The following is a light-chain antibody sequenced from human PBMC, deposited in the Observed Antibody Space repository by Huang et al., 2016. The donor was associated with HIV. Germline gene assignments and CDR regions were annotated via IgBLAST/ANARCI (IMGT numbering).Light chain of an antibody. CDR2: LGS. V-gene: IGKV2-28*01. J-gene: IGKJ5*01. Sequence: DIVMTQSPLSLSVTPGEPASISCRSSQSLLHSNGYNYLDWYLQRQGQSPQLLIYLGSNRASGVPDRFSGSGSGTDFTLKISRVEAEDIGVYYCMQSLQTITFGQGTRLEMK. CDR1: QSLLHSNGYNY. CDR3: MQSLQTIT.